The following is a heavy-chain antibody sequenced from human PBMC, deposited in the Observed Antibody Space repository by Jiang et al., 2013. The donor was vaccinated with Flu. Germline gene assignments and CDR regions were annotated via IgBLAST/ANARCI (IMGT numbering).Heavy chain of an antibody. D-gene: IGHD1-26*01. CDR3: ARGDGWDLFDY. Sequence: PGASVKVSCKASGNTFTNSNIHWVRQAPGQGLEWMGAIDPSGGRTSYAQTFQGRVTVTRDTSTSTVHMELTSLRSDDTGVYYCARGDGWDLFDYWGQGTLVTVSS. J-gene: IGHJ4*02. V-gene: IGHV1-46*01. CDR1: GNTFTNSN. CDR2: IDPSGGRT.